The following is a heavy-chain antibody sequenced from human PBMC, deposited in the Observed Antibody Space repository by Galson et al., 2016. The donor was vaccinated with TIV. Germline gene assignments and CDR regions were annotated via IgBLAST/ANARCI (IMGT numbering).Heavy chain of an antibody. Sequence: SVKVSCKASGDAFSSFVISWVRQAPGQGLERMGGIIPLFGEAHYAQKFQGRVTISADESTSTVYVELSGLRSGDTAMYYCAKCRDTAMDAYYYYYGLDVWGQGTTVTVSS. J-gene: IGHJ6*02. CDR1: GDAFSSFV. V-gene: IGHV1-69*13. D-gene: IGHD5-18*01. CDR3: AKCRDTAMDAYYYYYGLDV. CDR2: IIPLFGEA.